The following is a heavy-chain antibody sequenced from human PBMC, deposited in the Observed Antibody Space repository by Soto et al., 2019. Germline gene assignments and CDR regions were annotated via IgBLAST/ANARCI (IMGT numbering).Heavy chain of an antibody. D-gene: IGHD3-9*01. V-gene: IGHV1-18*01. CDR3: SRLPHWPDGVNDDNYMDV. J-gene: IGHJ6*03. CDR2: ISINNGNT. CDR1: GYTFSNFG. Sequence: QVQLVQSGPEVRQPGASVKVSCKASGYTFSNFGVAWVRQAPGKGLEWMAWISINNGNTNYAQRFQGRMTMTTDPSTSTDYMELRSLRSDDTAVSFCSRLPHWPDGVNDDNYMDVWGKGATVTVS.